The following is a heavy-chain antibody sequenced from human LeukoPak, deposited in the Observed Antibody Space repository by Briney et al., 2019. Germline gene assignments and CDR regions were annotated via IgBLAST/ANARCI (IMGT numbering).Heavy chain of an antibody. Sequence: GGSLRLSCAASGFTFSSYWMSWVRQAPGKGLEWVANIKQDGSEKYYVDSVKGRFTISRDNAKNSLYLQMNSLRAEDTAVYYCARAQLPHYSSGCYDYWGQGTLVTVSS. CDR3: ARAQLPHYSSGCYDY. CDR1: GFTFSSYW. J-gene: IGHJ4*02. V-gene: IGHV3-7*01. D-gene: IGHD6-19*01. CDR2: IKQDGSEK.